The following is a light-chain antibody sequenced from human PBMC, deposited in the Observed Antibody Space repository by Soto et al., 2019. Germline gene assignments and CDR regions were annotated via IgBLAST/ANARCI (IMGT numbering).Light chain of an antibody. J-gene: IGLJ1*01. CDR1: SSDVGGYNY. CDR3: SSYAGSNNFGV. V-gene: IGLV2-8*01. Sequence: QSALTQPPSASGSPGQSVTISCTGTSSDVGGYNYVSWYQQHPGKAPKLMIYEVSKRPSGVPDRFSGSKSSNTASLTVSGLQAEDEADYYCSSYAGSNNFGVFGTGTKLTVL. CDR2: EVS.